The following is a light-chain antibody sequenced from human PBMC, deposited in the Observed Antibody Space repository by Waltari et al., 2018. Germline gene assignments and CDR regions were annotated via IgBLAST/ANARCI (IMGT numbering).Light chain of an antibody. CDR3: QNHERLPAV. CDR2: GAS. CDR1: QSIGRY. J-gene: IGKJ1*01. Sequence: EIVLTQSPGTLSLSPGERATLSCRASQSIGRYLVWYQQKPGQAPRLLIYGASSRAAGIPDRFSGSGCGTDFSLTIIRLEPEDFAVYYCQNHERLPAVFGQGTKVEIK. V-gene: IGKV3-20*01.